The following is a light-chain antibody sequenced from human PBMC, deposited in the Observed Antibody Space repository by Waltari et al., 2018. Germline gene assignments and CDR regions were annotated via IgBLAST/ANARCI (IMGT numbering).Light chain of an antibody. V-gene: IGKV1-8*01. J-gene: IGKJ2*01. Sequence: AIRITQSPSSLSASTGDRVTITCRASQGISSYLAWYQQKPGKAPKLLIYAASTLQSGVPSRFSGSGSGTDFTLTISCLQSEDFATYYCQQYYSYPYTFGQGTNWRSN. CDR1: QGISSY. CDR2: AAS. CDR3: QQYYSYPYT.